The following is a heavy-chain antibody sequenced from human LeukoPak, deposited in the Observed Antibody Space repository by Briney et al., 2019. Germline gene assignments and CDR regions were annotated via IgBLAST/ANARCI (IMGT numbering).Heavy chain of an antibody. CDR3: ARGPSSGSFDY. CDR1: GYTFTDYY. D-gene: IGHD6-6*01. V-gene: IGHV1-2*02. Sequence: ASVKVSCKVSGYTFTDYYMHWLRQAPGQGLEGMGWINPDSGDTNCAQKFQGRVTMTRDTSITTAYMELSRLRSDDTAVYYCARGPSSGSFDYWGQGTLVNVSS. J-gene: IGHJ4*02. CDR2: INPDSGDT.